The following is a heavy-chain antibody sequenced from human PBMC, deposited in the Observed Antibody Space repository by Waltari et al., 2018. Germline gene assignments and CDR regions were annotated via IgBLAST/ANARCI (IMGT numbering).Heavy chain of an antibody. CDR1: GGSISSSSYY. D-gene: IGHD6-19*01. CDR3: ARPLRSGWPD. CDR2: IYYSGST. V-gene: IGHV4-39*07. J-gene: IGHJ4*02. Sequence: QLQLQESGPGLVKPSETLSLTCTVPGGSISSSSYYWGWIRQPPGKGLGWIGSIYYSGSTYYNPSLKSRVTISVDTSKNQFSLKLSSVTAADTAVYYCARPLRSGWPDWGQGTLVTVSS.